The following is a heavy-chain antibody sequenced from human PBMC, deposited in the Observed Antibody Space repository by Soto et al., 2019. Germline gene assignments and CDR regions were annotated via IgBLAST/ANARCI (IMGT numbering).Heavy chain of an antibody. V-gene: IGHV2-5*02. CDR1: GFSLTTDRVG. Sequence: QITLKESGPTLVKPTQTLPLTCTFSGFSLTTDRVGVGWIRQPPGEALEWLAVIYWDDSKTYRPSLESRLTITKDTSKNQVALTMTNMASLDTATYYCAHAYGGRSLYWGQGTLVTVSS. CDR3: AHAYGGRSLY. CDR2: IYWDDSK. D-gene: IGHD1-26*01. J-gene: IGHJ4*02.